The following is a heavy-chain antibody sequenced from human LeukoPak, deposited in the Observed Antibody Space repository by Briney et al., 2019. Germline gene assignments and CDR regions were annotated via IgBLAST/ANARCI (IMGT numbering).Heavy chain of an antibody. CDR2: IIPIFGTA. CDR3: ARGFVGATHPEKCFFDY. J-gene: IGHJ4*02. D-gene: IGHD1-26*01. CDR1: GGTFSSYA. Sequence: GASVKVSCKASGGTFSSYAISWVRQARGQGLEWMGGIIPIFGTANYAQKFQGRVTITTDESTSTAYMELSSLRSEDTAVYYCARGFVGATHPEKCFFDYWGQGTLVTVSS. V-gene: IGHV1-69*05.